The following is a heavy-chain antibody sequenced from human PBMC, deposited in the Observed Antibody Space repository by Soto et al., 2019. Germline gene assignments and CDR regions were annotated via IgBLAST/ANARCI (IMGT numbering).Heavy chain of an antibody. CDR1: GFTFTRYS. V-gene: IGHV3-21*06. Sequence: KPGGSLRLSCAASGFTFTRYSMNWVRQAPGKGLEWVSSISSTTNYIYYGDSMKCRFTISRDNAKNSLYLEMNSRRAEDTAVYYCARESEGLTSSFDYWGQGTLVTVSS. CDR2: ISSTTNYI. J-gene: IGHJ4*02. CDR3: ARESEGLTSSFDY.